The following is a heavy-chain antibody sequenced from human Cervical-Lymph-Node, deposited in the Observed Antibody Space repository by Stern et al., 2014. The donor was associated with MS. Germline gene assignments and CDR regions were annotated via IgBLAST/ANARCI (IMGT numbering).Heavy chain of an antibody. V-gene: IGHV4-39*01. J-gene: IGHJ6*02. D-gene: IGHD5-24*01. Sequence: QVQLQESGPGLVKPSETLSLTCTVSAGSISSSRYFWGWIRQPPGNGLEWIGNIDYSGSTYYNPSLKSRVTISVDTSQNPFFLMLNAVTAADTAAYYCARRYCPYIGCNYLMDVWGQGTTVTVSS. CDR3: ARRYCPYIGCNYLMDV. CDR1: AGSISSSRYF. CDR2: IDYSGST.